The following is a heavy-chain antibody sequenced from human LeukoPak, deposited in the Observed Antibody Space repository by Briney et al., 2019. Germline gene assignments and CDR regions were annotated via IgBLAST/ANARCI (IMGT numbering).Heavy chain of an antibody. D-gene: IGHD5-24*01. Sequence: PSQTLSLTCTVSGGSISSGDYYWSWIRQPPGKGLEWIGYIYYSGSTYYNPSLKSRVTISVDTSKNQFSLKLSSVTAADTAVDYCARVSRWLQLLDAFDIWGQGTMVTVSS. V-gene: IGHV4-30-4*01. CDR1: GGSISSGDYY. CDR2: IYYSGST. CDR3: ARVSRWLQLLDAFDI. J-gene: IGHJ3*02.